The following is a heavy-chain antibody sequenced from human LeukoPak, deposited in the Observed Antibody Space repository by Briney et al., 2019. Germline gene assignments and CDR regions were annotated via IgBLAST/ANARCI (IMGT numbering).Heavy chain of an antibody. Sequence: PGRSLRLSCAASGFTFSSYAMHWVRQAPGKGLEWVAVISHDGSNKYYADSVKGRFTISRDNSKNTLYLQMNSLRAEDTAVYYCARDRSGSYVPDAFDIWGQGTMVTVSS. D-gene: IGHD1-26*01. CDR3: ARDRSGSYVPDAFDI. V-gene: IGHV3-30*04. J-gene: IGHJ3*02. CDR2: ISHDGSNK. CDR1: GFTFSSYA.